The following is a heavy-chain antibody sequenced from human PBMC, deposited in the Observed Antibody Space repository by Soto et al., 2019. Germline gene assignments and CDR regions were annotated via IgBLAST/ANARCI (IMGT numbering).Heavy chain of an antibody. CDR1: GGSFSGYY. D-gene: IGHD5-12*01. Sequence: QVQLQQWGAGLLKPSETLSLTCAVYGGSFSGYYWSWIRQPPGKGLEWIGEINHSGSTNYNPSLKSRVTISVDTSKNQFSLKLSSVSAADTAVYYWARGGSGYDFFSHDYWGQGTLVTVSS. J-gene: IGHJ4*02. V-gene: IGHV4-34*01. CDR2: INHSGST. CDR3: ARGGSGYDFFSHDY.